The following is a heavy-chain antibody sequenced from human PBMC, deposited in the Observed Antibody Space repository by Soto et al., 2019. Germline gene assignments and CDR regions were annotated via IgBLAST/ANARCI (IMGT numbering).Heavy chain of an antibody. J-gene: IGHJ4*02. V-gene: IGHV3-13*01. CDR1: GFTFSSYD. CDR2: IGTAGDT. D-gene: IGHD5-12*01. CDR3: ARGGYSGYDLDY. Sequence: VGSLRLSCAASGFTFSSYDMHWVRQATGKGLEWVSAIGTAGDTYYPGSVKGRFTISRENAKNSLYLQMNSLRAGDTAVYYCARGGYSGYDLDYWGQGTLVTVSS.